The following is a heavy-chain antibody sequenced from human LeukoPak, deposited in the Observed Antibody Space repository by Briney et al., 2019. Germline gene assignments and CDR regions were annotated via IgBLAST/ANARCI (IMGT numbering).Heavy chain of an antibody. CDR3: ARSGWYSVDY. Sequence: PSETLSLTCAVYGGSFSGYYWSWVRQSPGKGLEWIGEINHSGSTNYNPSLKSRVTVSVDTSKNQFSLKLSSVTAADTAVYYCARSGWYSVDYWGQGSLVTVSS. CDR2: INHSGST. J-gene: IGHJ4*02. V-gene: IGHV4-34*01. D-gene: IGHD6-19*01. CDR1: GGSFSGYY.